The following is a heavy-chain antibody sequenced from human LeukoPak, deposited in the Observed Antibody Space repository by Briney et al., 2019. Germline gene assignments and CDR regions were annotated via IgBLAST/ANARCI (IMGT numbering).Heavy chain of an antibody. CDR2: ISGSGGST. CDR3: AKVRTYYYGSGTYGMDV. V-gene: IGHV3-23*01. D-gene: IGHD3-10*01. CDR1: GFTVSSNY. J-gene: IGHJ6*02. Sequence: GGSLRLSCAASGFTVSSNYMSWVRQAPGKGLEWVSAISGSGGSTYYADSVKGRFTISRDNSKNTLYLQMNSLRAEDTAVYYCAKVRTYYYGSGTYGMDVWGQGTTVTVSS.